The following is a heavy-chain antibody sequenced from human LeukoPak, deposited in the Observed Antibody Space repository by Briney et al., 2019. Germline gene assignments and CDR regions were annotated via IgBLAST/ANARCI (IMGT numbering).Heavy chain of an antibody. V-gene: IGHV4-39*07. J-gene: IGHJ4*02. CDR3: ARGQSFLDYVWGSYRPKDPYFDY. Sequence: SETLSLTCAVSGGSISSGGYYWGWIRQPPGKGLEWIGSIYYSGSTYYNPSLKSRVTISVDTSKNQFSLKLSSVTAADTAVYYCARGQSFLDYVWGSYRPKDPYFDYWGQGTLVTVSS. CDR1: GGSISSGGYY. D-gene: IGHD3-16*02. CDR2: IYYSGST.